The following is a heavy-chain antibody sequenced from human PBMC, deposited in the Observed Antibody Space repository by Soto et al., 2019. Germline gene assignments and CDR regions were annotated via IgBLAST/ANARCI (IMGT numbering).Heavy chain of an antibody. Sequence: EVQLVESGGGLMQPGGSLRLSCAASGFSFSTYDMRWVRQAPGKGLEWVSYISTSSSTTFYADSVKGRFTISRDNARNSLYLQMNSLRVEDTAVYYCTRSAPSTGYDSWGQGTLVTVSS. D-gene: IGHD5-12*01. J-gene: IGHJ5*01. V-gene: IGHV3-48*01. CDR1: GFSFSTYD. CDR3: TRSAPSTGYDS. CDR2: ISTSSSTT.